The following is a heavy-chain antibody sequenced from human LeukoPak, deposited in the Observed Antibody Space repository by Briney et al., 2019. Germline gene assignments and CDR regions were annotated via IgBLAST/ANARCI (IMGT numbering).Heavy chain of an antibody. CDR1: GFSFRSYD. Sequence: GGSLRLSCAASGFSFRSYDIHWVRQAPGKGLEWVAVISYDGSDKNYADSVKGRFTISRDNSRNTLYLQMDSLRVEDTAVYYCARDPETGAGDNWGQGTLVTVSS. V-gene: IGHV3-30-3*01. CDR3: ARDPETGAGDN. CDR2: ISYDGSDK. D-gene: IGHD7-27*01. J-gene: IGHJ4*02.